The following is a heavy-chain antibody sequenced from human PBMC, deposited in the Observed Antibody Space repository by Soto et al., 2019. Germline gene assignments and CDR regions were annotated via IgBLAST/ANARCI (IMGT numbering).Heavy chain of an antibody. CDR1: GGSISSGGYY. V-gene: IGHV4-31*03. Sequence: PSETLSLTCTVSGGSISSGGYYWSWIRQHPGKGLEWIGYIYYSGSTYYNPSLKSRVTISVDTSKNQFSLKLSSVTAADTAVYYCARQNYDILTXSHYFDYWGQGTLVTVSS. CDR3: ARQNYDILTXSHYFDY. J-gene: IGHJ4*02. D-gene: IGHD3-9*01. CDR2: IYYSGST.